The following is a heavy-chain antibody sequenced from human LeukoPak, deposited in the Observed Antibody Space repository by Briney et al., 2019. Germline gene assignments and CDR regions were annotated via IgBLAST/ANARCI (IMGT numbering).Heavy chain of an antibody. CDR1: GGSISSSSYY. Sequence: SETLSLTCTVSGGSISSSSYYWGWIRQPPGKGLEWIGTIYYSGSTYYNPSLKSRVTISVDTSKNQFSLKLSSVTAADTAVYYCARRERYFDSYFDHWGQGTLVTVSS. CDR2: IYYSGST. J-gene: IGHJ4*02. D-gene: IGHD3-9*01. CDR3: ARRERYFDSYFDH. V-gene: IGHV4-39*01.